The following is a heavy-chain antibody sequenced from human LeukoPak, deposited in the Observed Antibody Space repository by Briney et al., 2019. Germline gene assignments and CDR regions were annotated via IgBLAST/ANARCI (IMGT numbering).Heavy chain of an antibody. Sequence: GGSLRLSCAVSGFPFSDVWMSWVRQAPGKGLEWVGRIKRKTDGGTADYAATVKGRFTFSRDDSKNTLYLQMNSLKNKDTAVYYCTTDWYYYDSSGYYPIFWGQGTLVTVSS. CDR2: IKRKTDGGTA. CDR1: GFPFSDVW. J-gene: IGHJ4*02. CDR3: TTDWYYYDSSGYYPIF. V-gene: IGHV3-15*01. D-gene: IGHD3-22*01.